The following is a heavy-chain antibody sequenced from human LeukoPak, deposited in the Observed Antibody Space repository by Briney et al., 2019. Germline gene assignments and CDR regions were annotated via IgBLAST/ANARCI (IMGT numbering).Heavy chain of an antibody. D-gene: IGHD3-22*01. Sequence: GESLKISCQGSGYSFTSYWIGWVRQMPGKGLEWMGIIYPGDSDTRYSPSFQGQVTISADKSISTAYLQWSSLKASDTAMYYCARLPDYYDSSGYLDYWGQGTLVTVSS. CDR2: IYPGDSDT. J-gene: IGHJ4*02. CDR3: ARLPDYYDSSGYLDY. CDR1: GYSFTSYW. V-gene: IGHV5-51*01.